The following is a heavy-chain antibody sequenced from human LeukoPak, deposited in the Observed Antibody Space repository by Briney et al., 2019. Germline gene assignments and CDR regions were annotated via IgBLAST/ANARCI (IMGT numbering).Heavy chain of an antibody. CDR2: FDPEDGET. Sequence: ASVKVSFKVSGYTLTELSMHWVRQAPGKGLEWMGGFDPEDGETIYAQKFQGRVTMTEDTSTDTAYMELSSLRSEDTAVYYCATAYCSSTSCYRFPVDWGQGTLVTVSS. CDR1: GYTLTELS. J-gene: IGHJ4*02. CDR3: ATAYCSSTSCYRFPVD. V-gene: IGHV1-24*01. D-gene: IGHD2-2*01.